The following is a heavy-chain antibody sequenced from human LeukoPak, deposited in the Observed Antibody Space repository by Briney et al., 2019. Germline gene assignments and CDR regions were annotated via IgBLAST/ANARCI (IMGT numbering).Heavy chain of an antibody. D-gene: IGHD1-1*01. CDR2: IYWDDDK. V-gene: IGHV2-5*02. CDR3: AHRRGGYNWNDGDFDY. CDR1: GFSLSAGGVG. J-gene: IGHJ4*02. Sequence: SGLTLVNPTQTLTLTCTFSGFSLSAGGVGVGWIRQPPGKALESLALIYWDDDKRYSPSLRSRLTITKDTSKNQVVLTMTNVDPVDTATYCCAHRRGGYNWNDGDFDYWGQGTLVTVSS.